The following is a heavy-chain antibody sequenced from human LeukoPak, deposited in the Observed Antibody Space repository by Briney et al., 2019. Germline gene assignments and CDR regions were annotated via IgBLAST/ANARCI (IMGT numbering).Heavy chain of an antibody. CDR1: GFTFSSYA. J-gene: IGHJ4*02. Sequence: GGSLRLSCAASGFTFSSYAMSWVRQAPGEGLGWVSAISGSGGSTYYADSVKGRFTISRDNSKNTLYLQMNSLRAEDTAVYYCAKVDGTSGYDWGHSYYFDYWGQGTLVTVSS. D-gene: IGHD5-12*01. V-gene: IGHV3-23*01. CDR2: ISGSGGST. CDR3: AKVDGTSGYDWGHSYYFDY.